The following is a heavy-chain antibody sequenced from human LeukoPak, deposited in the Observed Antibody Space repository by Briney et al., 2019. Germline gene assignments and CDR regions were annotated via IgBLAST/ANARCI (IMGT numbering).Heavy chain of an antibody. CDR1: GGTFSSYA. CDR2: IIPIFGTA. CDR3: ARDNYAGANWFDP. D-gene: IGHD1-7*01. Sequence: ASVKVSCKASGGTFSSYAIRGVRQAPGQGLEWMGGIIPIFGTANYAQKFQGRVTITTDESTSTAYMELSSLRSEDTAVYYCARDNYAGANWFDPWGQGTLVTVSS. V-gene: IGHV1-69*05. J-gene: IGHJ5*02.